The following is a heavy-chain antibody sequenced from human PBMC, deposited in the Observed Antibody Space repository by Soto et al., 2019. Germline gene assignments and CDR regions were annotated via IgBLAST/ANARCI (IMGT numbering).Heavy chain of an antibody. CDR1: GGPFSTYA. Sequence: QPVQSGAEVKKPGSSVKVSCKASGGPFSTYAISWVRQAPGQGLEWMGGIIPIFGTANYAQRFLGRVTISADDSTSTAYMELRSLTSDDTAVYYCAKALTMASPNWFDPWGQGTQVTVSS. D-gene: IGHD3-10*01. V-gene: IGHV1-69*01. J-gene: IGHJ5*02. CDR3: AKALTMASPNWFDP. CDR2: IIPIFGTA.